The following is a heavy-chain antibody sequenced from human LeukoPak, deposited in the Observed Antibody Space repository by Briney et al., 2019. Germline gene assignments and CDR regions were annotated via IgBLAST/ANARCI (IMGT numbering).Heavy chain of an antibody. D-gene: IGHD3-16*01. V-gene: IGHV3-7*01. CDR2: MNQDGSAK. J-gene: IGHJ6*02. CDR1: GFTFSDSW. Sequence: GGSLRLSCAASGFTFSDSWMSWARQAPGKGLEWVANMNQDGSAKGYVDSVKGRFTISRDNARNSLYMQMSSLRPEDTAVYYCATYTHWVAGDVWGQGTTVTVSS. CDR3: ATYTHWVAGDV.